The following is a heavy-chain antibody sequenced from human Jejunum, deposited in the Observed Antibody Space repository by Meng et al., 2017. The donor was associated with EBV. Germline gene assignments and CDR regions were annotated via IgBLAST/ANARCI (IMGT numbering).Heavy chain of an antibody. D-gene: IGHD2-15*01. Sequence: QVQLLQSGAEVTKPGAFVKVSCMASGYTFTDFFVHWVRQAPGQGLEWMGRINPNSGVTNYEQKFQGRVTMTRDTSISTAYMELSGLRSDDTAFYYCARDPSLHCSGGSCYPDHWGPGTLVTVSS. CDR1: GYTFTDFF. J-gene: IGHJ4*02. CDR3: ARDPSLHCSGGSCYPDH. V-gene: IGHV1-2*06. CDR2: INPNSGVT.